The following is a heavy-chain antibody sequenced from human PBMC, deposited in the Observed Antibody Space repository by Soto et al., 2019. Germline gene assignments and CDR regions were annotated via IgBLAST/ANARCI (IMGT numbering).Heavy chain of an antibody. D-gene: IGHD6-13*01. CDR2: ISYDGSNK. V-gene: IGHV3-30-3*01. CDR1: GFTFSRYV. Sequence: PGGSLRLSCAASGFTFSRYVIHWVRQAPGKGLEWVAVISYDGSNKYYADSVKGRFTISRDNSKNTLYLQMNSLRAEDTAVYYCARDRQYSSSFMDVWGQGTTVTVSS. CDR3: ARDRQYSSSFMDV. J-gene: IGHJ6*02.